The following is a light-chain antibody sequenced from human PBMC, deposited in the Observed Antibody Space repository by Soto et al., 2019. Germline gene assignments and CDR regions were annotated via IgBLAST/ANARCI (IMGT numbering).Light chain of an antibody. Sequence: EIVLTQSPGTLSLSPGDRVTLSCRASQRVSNNYLAWYQQKSGQAPRLLIFGTSNRATGIPDRFIGSGSGTDFTLTISRLESEDAAVYHCQQYLRSPSTFGQGTKVAIK. J-gene: IGKJ2*01. CDR2: GTS. V-gene: IGKV3-20*01. CDR3: QQYLRSPST. CDR1: QRVSNNY.